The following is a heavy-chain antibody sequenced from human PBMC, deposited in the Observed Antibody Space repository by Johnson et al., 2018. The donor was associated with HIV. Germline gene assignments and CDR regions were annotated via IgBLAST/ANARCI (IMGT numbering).Heavy chain of an antibody. D-gene: IGHD3-10*01. Sequence: VQLVESGGGLVQPGGSLRLSCAASGFTFSSYWMRWVRQAPGKGLEWVANIKQDGSEKYYVDSVKGRFSISRDNAKNSLDLQMNSLRAEDTAVYYCARDTSGEGRAFDIWGQGTMVTVSS. V-gene: IGHV3-7*05. J-gene: IGHJ3*02. CDR1: GFTFSSYW. CDR2: IKQDGSEK. CDR3: ARDTSGEGRAFDI.